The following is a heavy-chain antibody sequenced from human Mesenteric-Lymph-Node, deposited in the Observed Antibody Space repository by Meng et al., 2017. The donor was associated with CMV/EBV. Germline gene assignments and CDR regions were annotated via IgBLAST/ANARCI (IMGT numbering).Heavy chain of an antibody. J-gene: IGHJ4*02. CDR1: GGSFSGYY. D-gene: IGHD4-23*01. V-gene: IGHV4-34*01. CDR2: INHSGST. Sequence: QRPTQPWGAGLLEPSEHLSPTCAVYGGSFSGYYWSWIRQPPGKGLELIGEINHSGSTNYNPSLKSRVTISVDTSKNQFSLKLSSVTAADTAVYYCARHQRWLKSEGGFNYWGQGTLVTVSS. CDR3: ARHQRWLKSEGGFNY.